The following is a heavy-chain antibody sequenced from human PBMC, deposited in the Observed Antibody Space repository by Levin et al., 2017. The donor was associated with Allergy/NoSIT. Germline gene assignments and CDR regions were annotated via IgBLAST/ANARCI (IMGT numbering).Heavy chain of an antibody. CDR2: IWYDGSNK. CDR3: ARDNKGSYVGYTLLD. V-gene: IGHV3-33*01. CDR1: GFTFSSYG. D-gene: IGHD1-26*01. Sequence: GESLKISCAASGFTFSSYGMHWVRQAPGKGLEWVAVIWYDGSNKYYADSVKGRFTISRDNSKNTLYLQMNSLRAEDTAVYYCARDNKGSYVGYTLLDWGQGTLVTVSS. J-gene: IGHJ4*02.